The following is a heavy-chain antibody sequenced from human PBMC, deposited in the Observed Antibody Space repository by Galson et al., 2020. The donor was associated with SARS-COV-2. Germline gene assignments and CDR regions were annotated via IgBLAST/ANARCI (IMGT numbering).Heavy chain of an antibody. J-gene: IGHJ4*02. CDR1: GFTFSSYS. V-gene: IGHV3-21*01. Sequence: GGSLILSCAASGFTFSSYSMNWVRQAPGKGLEWVSSISSSSSYIYYADSVKGRFTISRDNAKNSLYLQMNSLRAEDTAVYYCARDAAYDILTGYYSYWGQGTLVTVSS. D-gene: IGHD3-9*01. CDR3: ARDAAYDILTGYYSY. CDR2: ISSSSSYI.